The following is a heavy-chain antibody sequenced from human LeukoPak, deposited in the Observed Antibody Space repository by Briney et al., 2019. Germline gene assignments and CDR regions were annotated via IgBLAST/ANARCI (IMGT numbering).Heavy chain of an antibody. CDR1: GFTFSSYW. Sequence: GGSLRLSCVASGFTFSSYWMHWVRQAPGKGLVWVSRINSDGTSTSYADSVKGRFTISRDNAKNTLYLQMNSLRAEDTAVYYCVSFNGDYDGHIDFWGQGTLVTVSS. D-gene: IGHD4-17*01. CDR2: INSDGTST. CDR3: VSFNGDYDGHIDF. V-gene: IGHV3-74*01. J-gene: IGHJ4*02.